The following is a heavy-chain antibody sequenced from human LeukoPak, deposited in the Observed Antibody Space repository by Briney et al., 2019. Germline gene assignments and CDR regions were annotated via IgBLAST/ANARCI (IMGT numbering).Heavy chain of an antibody. Sequence: SETLSLTCTVSGRSISSYYSSWIWHPPGKGLEWIGYIYYSGSTNYNPSLKSRVTISVDTSKNQFSLKLSSVTAADTAVYYCARGYYAFNSFDYWGQGTLVTVSS. CDR2: IYYSGST. V-gene: IGHV4-59*01. CDR1: GRSISSYY. D-gene: IGHD3-22*01. J-gene: IGHJ4*02. CDR3: ARGYYAFNSFDY.